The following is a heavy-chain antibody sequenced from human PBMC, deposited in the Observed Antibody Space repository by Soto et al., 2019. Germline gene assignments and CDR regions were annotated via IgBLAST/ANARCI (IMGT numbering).Heavy chain of an antibody. V-gene: IGHV4-61*01. Sequence: QVQLQESGPGLVKPSETLSLICTVSGGSVSSGSYYWSWIRQPPGKGLEWIGYIYYSGITNYNPSLKSRVTILVDTSKHQFSLKLSSVTAADTAVYYCARGVLALDIEVGPGSRYGMDVWGQGTTVTVSS. CDR1: GGSVSSGSYY. J-gene: IGHJ6*02. CDR3: ARGVLALDIEVGPGSRYGMDV. D-gene: IGHD2-2*01. CDR2: IYYSGIT.